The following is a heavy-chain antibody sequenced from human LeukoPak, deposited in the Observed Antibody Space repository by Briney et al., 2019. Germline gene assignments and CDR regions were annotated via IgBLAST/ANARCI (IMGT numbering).Heavy chain of an antibody. J-gene: IGHJ4*02. V-gene: IGHV3-20*04. Sequence: SGGSLRLSCAASGFTFDDYGMSWVRQAPGKGLEWASGINWNGGSTGYADSVKGRFTISRDNAKNSLYLQMNSLRAEDTALYYCASLGNCSGGSCYARRDYWGQGTLVTVSS. CDR3: ASLGNCSGGSCYARRDY. CDR1: GFTFDDYG. D-gene: IGHD2-15*01. CDR2: INWNGGST.